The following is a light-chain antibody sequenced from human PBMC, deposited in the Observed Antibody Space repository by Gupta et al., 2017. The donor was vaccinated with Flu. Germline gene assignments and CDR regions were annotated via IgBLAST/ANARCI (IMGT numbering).Light chain of an antibody. CDR2: RDN. V-gene: IGLV1-47*01. CDR3: ASWDDSLNTGV. Sequence: RSAICCSGSNSNIGSHFLYWYQQLPGTAPKLLIYRDNQRPSGVPDRFSGSKSGTAASLAISGLRSEDEADYFCASWDDSLNTGVFGGGTKVTGL. J-gene: IGLJ3*02. CDR1: NSNIGSHF.